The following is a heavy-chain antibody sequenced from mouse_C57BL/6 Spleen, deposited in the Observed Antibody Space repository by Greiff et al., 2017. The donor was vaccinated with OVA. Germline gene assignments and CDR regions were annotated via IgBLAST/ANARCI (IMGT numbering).Heavy chain of an antibody. D-gene: IGHD1-1*01. CDR2: IYPSDSET. Sequence: VQLQQPGAELVRPGSSVKLSCKASGYTFTSYWMDWVKQRPGQGLEWIGNIYPSDSETHYNQKFKDKATLTVDKSSSTAYMQLSSLTSEDSAVYYCARETTVEDYFDYWGQGTTLTVSS. CDR1: GYTFTSYW. J-gene: IGHJ2*01. CDR3: ARETTVEDYFDY. V-gene: IGHV1-61*01.